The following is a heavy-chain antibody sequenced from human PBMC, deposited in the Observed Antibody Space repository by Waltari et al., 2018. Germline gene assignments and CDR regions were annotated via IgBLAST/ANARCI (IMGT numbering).Heavy chain of an antibody. Sequence: QVQLQESGPGPVTPSQTLSLTCTVPGGSISSGGYYWSWIRQHPGKGLEWIGYIYYSGSTYYNPSLKSRVTISVDTSKNQFSLKLSSVTAADTAVYYCARLAIAAAALGYWGQGTLVTVSS. CDR1: GGSISSGGYY. CDR3: ARLAIAAAALGY. CDR2: IYYSGST. D-gene: IGHD6-13*01. J-gene: IGHJ4*02. V-gene: IGHV4-31*03.